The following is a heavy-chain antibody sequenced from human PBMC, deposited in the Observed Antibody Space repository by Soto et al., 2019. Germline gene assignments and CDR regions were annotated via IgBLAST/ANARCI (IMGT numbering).Heavy chain of an antibody. CDR3: VRDHKCGGMDV. V-gene: IGHV4-31*03. J-gene: IGHJ6*02. CDR1: GGSFSSDSFI. CDR2: INYSGTT. Sequence: SETLSLTCSVSGGSFSSDSFIWSWVRQFPGRGLEWIGYINYSGTTYYNPSLRSRITMSVDTSKNQFSLNLSSVTAADTAVYYCVRDHKCGGMDVWGQGTTVTVSS.